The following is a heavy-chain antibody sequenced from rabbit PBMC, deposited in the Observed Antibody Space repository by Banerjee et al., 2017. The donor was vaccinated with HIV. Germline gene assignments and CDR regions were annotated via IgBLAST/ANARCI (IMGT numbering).Heavy chain of an antibody. D-gene: IGHD6-1*01. J-gene: IGHJ2*01. Sequence: QSLEESGGDLVKPGASLTLTCTASGFSFSSSYWICWVRQAPGKGLEWIACIYAGSSGSTYYASWAKGRFTISKTSSTTVTLQMTSLTAADTATYFCARGGYTYAYGGYDYNTIDTFDPWGPGTLVTVS. CDR3: ARGGYTYAYGGYDYNTIDTFDP. CDR1: GFSFSSSYW. CDR2: IYAGSSGST. V-gene: IGHV1S40*01.